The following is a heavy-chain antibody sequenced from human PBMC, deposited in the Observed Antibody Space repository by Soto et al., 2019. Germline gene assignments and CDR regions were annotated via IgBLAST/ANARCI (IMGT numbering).Heavy chain of an antibody. Sequence: SVKVSCKASGGTFSSYAISWVRQAPGQGLEWMGGIIPIFGTANYAQKFQGRVTITADESTSTAYMELSSLRSEDTAVYYCARDRGDIVVVPAAHFDDWGKGTLVTVSS. V-gene: IGHV1-69*13. CDR1: GGTFSSYA. D-gene: IGHD2-2*01. CDR3: ARDRGDIVVVPAAHFDD. J-gene: IGHJ4*02. CDR2: IIPIFGTA.